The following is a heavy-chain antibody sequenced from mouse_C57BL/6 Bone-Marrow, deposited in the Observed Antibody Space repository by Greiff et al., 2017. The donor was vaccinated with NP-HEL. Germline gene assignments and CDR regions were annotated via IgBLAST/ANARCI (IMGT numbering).Heavy chain of an antibody. CDR1: GFTFSSYG. J-gene: IGHJ1*03. D-gene: IGHD1-1*01. V-gene: IGHV5-6*01. CDR3: ARHEGGGPTTVVAKWYFDV. CDR2: ISSGGSYT. Sequence: EVQVVESGGDLVKPGGSLKLSCAASGFTFSSYGMSWVRQTPDKRLEWVATISSGGSYTYYPDSVTGRFTISRDNAKNTLYLQMSSLKSEDTAMYYCARHEGGGPTTVVAKWYFDVWGTGTTVTVSS.